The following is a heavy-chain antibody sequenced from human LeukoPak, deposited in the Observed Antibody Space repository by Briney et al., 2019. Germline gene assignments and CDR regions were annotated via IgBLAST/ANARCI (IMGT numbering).Heavy chain of an antibody. CDR3: ARDTHYYGSGSPAFDI. Sequence: GGSLRLSCAASGFTFSNYGMHWVRQAPGKGLEWVAFIRFDGTNKFYADSVKGRFTISRDNAKNSLYLQMNSLRAEDTAVYYCARDTHYYGSGSPAFDIWGQGTKVTVSS. J-gene: IGHJ3*02. V-gene: IGHV3-30*02. D-gene: IGHD3-10*01. CDR2: IRFDGTNK. CDR1: GFTFSNYG.